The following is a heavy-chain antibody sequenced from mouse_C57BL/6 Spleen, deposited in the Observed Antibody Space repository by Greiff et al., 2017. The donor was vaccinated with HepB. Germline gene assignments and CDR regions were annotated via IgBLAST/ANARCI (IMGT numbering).Heavy chain of an antibody. CDR1: GFTSSSYG. CDR2: ISSGGSYT. Sequence: EVHLVESGGDLVKPGGSLKLSCAASGFTSSSYGMSWVRQTPDKRLEWVATISSGGSYTYYPDSVKGRFTISRDNAKNTLYLQMSSLKSEDTAMYYCARETAQALDYWGQGTSVTVSS. CDR3: ARETAQALDY. D-gene: IGHD3-2*02. V-gene: IGHV5-6*01. J-gene: IGHJ4*01.